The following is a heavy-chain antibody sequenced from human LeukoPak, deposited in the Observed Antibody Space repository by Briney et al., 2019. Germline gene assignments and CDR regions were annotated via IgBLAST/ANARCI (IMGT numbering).Heavy chain of an antibody. CDR3: ARHSYYYDSTGYYYYFNY. D-gene: IGHD3-22*01. CDR1: GGSISKNNYY. V-gene: IGHV4-39*01. CDR2: VHYSGST. J-gene: IGHJ4*02. Sequence: SETLSLTCSVSGGSISKNNYYWGWIRQPPGRGLEWIGSVHYSGSTYSNPSLKSRVTISGDTSKNQFSLKLSSVTAPDTAVYYCARHSYYYDSTGYYYYFNYWGQGTLVTVSS.